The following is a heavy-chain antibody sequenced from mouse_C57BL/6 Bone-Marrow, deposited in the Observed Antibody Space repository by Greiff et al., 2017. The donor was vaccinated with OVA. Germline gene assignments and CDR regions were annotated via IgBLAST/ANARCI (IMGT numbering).Heavy chain of an antibody. Sequence: VQLKESGGGLVKPGGSLKLSCAASGFTFSDYGMHWVRQAPEKGLEWVAYISSGSSTIYYADTVKGRFTISRDNAKNTLFLQRTSLEYEDTAMYYCGPRGLYAMDYWGQGTSVTVSS. CDR1: GFTFSDYG. CDR2: ISSGSSTI. V-gene: IGHV5-17*01. J-gene: IGHJ4*01. CDR3: GPRGLYAMDY.